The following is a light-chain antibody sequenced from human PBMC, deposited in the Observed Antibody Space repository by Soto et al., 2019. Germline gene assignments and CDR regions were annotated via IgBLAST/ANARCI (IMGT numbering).Light chain of an antibody. J-gene: IGLJ3*02. CDR2: EVT. Sequence: QSVLTQPASVSGSLGQSITIPCTGTSRDVGAYDYVSWYQQYPGKAPKLIIYEVTNRPSGASNRFSGSKSGNTASLTISGLQAEDEADYYCSADSNFRVFGGGTKLTVL. CDR3: SADSNFRV. CDR1: SRDVGAYDY. V-gene: IGLV2-14*01.